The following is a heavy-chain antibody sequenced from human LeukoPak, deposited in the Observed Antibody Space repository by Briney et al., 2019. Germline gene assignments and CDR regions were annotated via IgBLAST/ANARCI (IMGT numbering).Heavy chain of an antibody. Sequence: GGSLRLSCAASGFPFSDYVMHWVRQAPGKGVEWVAVIRYDGNNKYYADSVKGRFTISRDNSKNMLYLQMNSLGTEDTAVYYCAKDRWGAVASFDYWGQGTLVTVSS. CDR2: IRYDGNNK. D-gene: IGHD6-19*01. V-gene: IGHV3-30*02. CDR3: AKDRWGAVASFDY. CDR1: GFPFSDYV. J-gene: IGHJ4*02.